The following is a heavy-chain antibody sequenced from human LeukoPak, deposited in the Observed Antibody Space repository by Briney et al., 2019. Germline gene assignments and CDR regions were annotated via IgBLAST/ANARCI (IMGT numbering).Heavy chain of an antibody. CDR1: GYTLTELS. CDR2: FDPEDGET. CDR3: ARGPEDYGDYGSPPYYYYYGMDV. V-gene: IGHV1-24*01. D-gene: IGHD4-17*01. Sequence: ASVKVSCKVSGYTLTELSMHWVRQAPGKGLEWMGGFDPEDGETIYAQKFQGRVTMTRNTSISTAYMELSSLRSEDTAVYYCARGPEDYGDYGSPPYYYYYGMDVWGQGTTVTVSS. J-gene: IGHJ6*02.